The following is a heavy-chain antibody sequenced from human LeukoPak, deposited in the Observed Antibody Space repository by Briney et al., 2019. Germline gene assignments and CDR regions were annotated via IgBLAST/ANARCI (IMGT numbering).Heavy chain of an antibody. Sequence: NASETLSLTCTVSGGSISSYYWNWIRQPPGKGLEWLGYIYYSGSTNYNPSLKSRVTISVDTSKNQFSLKLSSVTAADTAVYYCARGGIAVAGTFDYWGQGTLVTVSS. CDR2: IYYSGST. V-gene: IGHV4-59*01. D-gene: IGHD6-19*01. CDR1: GGSISSYY. J-gene: IGHJ4*02. CDR3: ARGGIAVAGTFDY.